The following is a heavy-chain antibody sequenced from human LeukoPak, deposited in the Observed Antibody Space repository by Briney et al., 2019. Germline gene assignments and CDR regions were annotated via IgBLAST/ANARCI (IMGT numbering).Heavy chain of an antibody. CDR3: AKGVTMIVVVIGLDY. CDR1: GFTFSSYA. J-gene: IGHJ4*02. CDR2: ISGSGGST. D-gene: IGHD3-22*01. V-gene: IGHV3-23*01. Sequence: PGGSLRLSCAASGFTFSSYAMSWVRQAPGKGLEWVSAISGSGGSTYYADSVKGRFTISRDNSKNTLYLQMNSLRAEDTAVYYCAKGVTMIVVVIGLDYWGQGTLVTVSS.